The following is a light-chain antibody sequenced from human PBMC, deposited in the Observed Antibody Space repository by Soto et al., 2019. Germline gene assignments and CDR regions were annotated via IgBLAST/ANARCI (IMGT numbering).Light chain of an antibody. CDR3: QQYNSYPWT. CDR2: KAS. CDR1: QSISSW. Sequence: DIQMTQSTSTLSASVGDRVTITCRASQSISSWLAWYQQKPGKAPKLLIYKASSLESGVPSRFSGSGSGTEFTLTISSLQPDDFATFYCQQYNSYPWTLGQGTKVEIK. V-gene: IGKV1-5*03. J-gene: IGKJ1*01.